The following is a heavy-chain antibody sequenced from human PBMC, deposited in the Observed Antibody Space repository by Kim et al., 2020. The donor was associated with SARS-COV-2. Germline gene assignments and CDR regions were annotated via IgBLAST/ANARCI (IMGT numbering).Heavy chain of an antibody. J-gene: IGHJ4*02. CDR1: GFTVSSNY. CDR2: IYSCGST. D-gene: IGHD1-26*01. Sequence: GGSLRLSCEASGFTVSSNYMSWVRQAPGKGLEWVSVIYSCGSTYYADSVKGRFTISRDNSKNTLYLLMNSLRAEDTAVYYYVRALGSLHVSWSHYVRVLGSWWGQRTLVTVSS. V-gene: IGHV3-53*01. CDR3: VRALGSLHVSWSHYVRVLGSW.